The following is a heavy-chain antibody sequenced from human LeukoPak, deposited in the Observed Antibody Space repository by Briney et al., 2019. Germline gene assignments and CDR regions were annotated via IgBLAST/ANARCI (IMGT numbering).Heavy chain of an antibody. CDR1: GFSFNDAW. J-gene: IGHJ4*02. V-gene: IGHV3-15*07. D-gene: IGHD2-2*01. CDR2: IKRRSDGGTP. Sequence: PGGSLRLSCAASGFSFNDAWMNWVRQAPGKGLEWVGRIKRRSDGGTPDYAAHVQGRFTISRDESQNTLYLQMNSLKTGDTAVYYCTTDTRRIDTFAWGQGILVTVAA. CDR3: TTDTRRIDTFA.